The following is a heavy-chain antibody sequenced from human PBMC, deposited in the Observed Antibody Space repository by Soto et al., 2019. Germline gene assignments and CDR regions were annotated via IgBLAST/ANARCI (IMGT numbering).Heavy chain of an antibody. V-gene: IGHV3-23*01. D-gene: IGHD3-10*01. CDR3: ARGSYYYGSGRPLG. Sequence: GGSLRLACAASGFTFSSYAMSWVRQAPGKGLEWVSAISGSGGSTYYADSVKGRFTISRDNSKNTLYLQMNSLRAEDTAVYYCARGSYYYGSGRPLGWGQGTLVTVSS. CDR2: ISGSGGST. CDR1: GFTFSSYA. J-gene: IGHJ4*02.